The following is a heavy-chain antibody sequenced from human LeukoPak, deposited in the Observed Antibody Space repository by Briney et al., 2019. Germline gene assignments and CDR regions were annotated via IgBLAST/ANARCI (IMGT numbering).Heavy chain of an antibody. D-gene: IGHD2/OR15-2a*01. V-gene: IGHV3-69-1*02. CDR2: ISSSSTI. J-gene: IGHJ6*03. CDR3: ARAPTVYFYYMDR. Sequence: GGSLRLSCAASGFSFSDYSMTWIRQAPGKGLEWVSYISSSSTIDYGDSVKGRFTISRDNAKNSRYLQMNSLRGEDTAVYYCARAPTVYFYYMDRWGKGATVTVSS. CDR1: GFSFSDYS.